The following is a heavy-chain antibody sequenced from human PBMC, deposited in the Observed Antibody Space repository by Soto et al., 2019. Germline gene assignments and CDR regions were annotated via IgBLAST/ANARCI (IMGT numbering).Heavy chain of an antibody. J-gene: IGHJ4*02. CDR3: ARGPLERYFDWLPNFDY. Sequence: GASVKVSCKASGYTFTSYYMHWVRQAPGQGLEWVGTINPSGGSTSYAQKFQGRVTMTRDTSTSTVYMELSSLRSEDTAVYYCARGPLERYFDWLPNFDYWGQGTLVTVSS. V-gene: IGHV1-46*01. CDR1: GYTFTSYY. D-gene: IGHD3-9*01. CDR2: INPSGGST.